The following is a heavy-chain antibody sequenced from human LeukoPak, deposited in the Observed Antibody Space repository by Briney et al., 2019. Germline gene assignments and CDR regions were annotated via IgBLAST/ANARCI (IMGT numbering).Heavy chain of an antibody. CDR1: GGSISSSSYY. D-gene: IGHD3-3*01. CDR3: ARVCFWCEVCY. CDR2: IYYSGST. J-gene: IGHJ4*02. Sequence: SETLSLTCTVSGGSISSSSYYWGWIRQPPGKGLEWIGSIYYSGSTYYNPSLKSRVTISVDTSKNQFSLKLSSVTAADTAVYYCARVCFWCEVCYWGQGTLVTVSS. V-gene: IGHV4-39*07.